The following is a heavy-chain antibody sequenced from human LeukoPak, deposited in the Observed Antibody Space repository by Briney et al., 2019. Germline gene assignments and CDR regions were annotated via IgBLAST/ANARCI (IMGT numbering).Heavy chain of an antibody. CDR2: IYYSGST. CDR3: ARGGKPYYYDSRGKGAFDY. Sequence: KPSETLSLTCTVSGGSISSYYWSWIRQPPGKGLEWIGYIYYSGSTNYNPSLKSRVAISVDTSKNQFSLKLSSVTAADTAVYYCARGGKPYYYDSRGKGAFDYWGQGTLVTVSS. J-gene: IGHJ4*02. D-gene: IGHD3-22*01. V-gene: IGHV4-59*12. CDR1: GGSISSYY.